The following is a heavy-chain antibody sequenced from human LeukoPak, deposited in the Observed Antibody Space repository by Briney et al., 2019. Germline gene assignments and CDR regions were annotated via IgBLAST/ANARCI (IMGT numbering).Heavy chain of an antibody. J-gene: IGHJ4*02. Sequence: GASLRLSCAASGFAFSSHAMSWVRQAPGKGLEWVSGIGVGGGDTYYADSVKGRFTISRDNSKNTLYLQMNSLRAEDTAVYYCAKELYYYDSSGSLDYWGQGTLVAVSS. CDR1: GFAFSSHA. D-gene: IGHD3-22*01. V-gene: IGHV3-23*01. CDR3: AKELYYYDSSGSLDY. CDR2: IGVGGGDT.